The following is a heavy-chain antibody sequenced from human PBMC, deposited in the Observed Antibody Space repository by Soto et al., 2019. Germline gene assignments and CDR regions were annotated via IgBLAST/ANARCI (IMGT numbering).Heavy chain of an antibody. V-gene: IGHV3-23*01. J-gene: IGHJ6*02. CDR1: GFTFSSYA. CDR2: ISGSGGST. CDR3: AKCLYGSGSYQFHGMDV. D-gene: IGHD3-10*01. Sequence: GGSLRLSCAASGFTFSSYAMSWVRQAPGKGLEWVSAISGSGGSTYYADSVKGRFTISRDNSKNTLYLQMNSLRAEDTAVYYCAKCLYGSGSYQFHGMDVWGQGTTVTVSS.